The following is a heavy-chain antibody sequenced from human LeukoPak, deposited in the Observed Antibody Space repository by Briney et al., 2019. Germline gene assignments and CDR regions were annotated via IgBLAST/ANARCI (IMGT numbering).Heavy chain of an antibody. CDR1: GFTFSSYG. CDR3: AKEDSAYDSSFDY. D-gene: IGHD5-12*01. CDR2: IRYDGSNK. J-gene: IGHJ4*02. Sequence: GGSLRLSCAASGFTFSSYGMHWVRQAPGKGLEWVAFIRYDGSNKYYADSVKGRFTISRDNSKNTLYLQMNSLRAEDTAVYYCAKEDSAYDSSFDYWGQGTLVTVSS. V-gene: IGHV3-30*02.